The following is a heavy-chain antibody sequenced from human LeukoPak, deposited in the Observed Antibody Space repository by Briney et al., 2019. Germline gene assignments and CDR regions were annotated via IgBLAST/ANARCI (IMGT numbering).Heavy chain of an antibody. CDR1: GYTFTSYG. J-gene: IGHJ6*02. CDR2: ISAYNGNT. Sequence: ASVKVSCKASGYTFTSYGISWVRQAPGQGLEWMGWISAYNGNTNYAQKLQGRVTMTTDTSTSTAYMELRSLRSDDTAVYYCVRDPIGDSSSWLRVLGYYYYGMDVWGRGTTVTVSS. D-gene: IGHD6-13*01. CDR3: VRDPIGDSSSWLRVLGYYYYGMDV. V-gene: IGHV1-18*01.